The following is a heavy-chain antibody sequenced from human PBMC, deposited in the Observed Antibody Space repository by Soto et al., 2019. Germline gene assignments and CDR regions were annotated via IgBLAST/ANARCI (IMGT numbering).Heavy chain of an antibody. V-gene: IGHV3-13*05. CDR3: ARGGYYDSSGYQKHYGMDV. CDR1: GFTFSGYD. Sequence: LRLPWTASGFTFSGYDRHWVRKEKGKGLEWVSAIGTAGDPYYPGSVKGRFTISRENAKNSLYLQMNSLRAGDTAVYYCARGGYYDSSGYQKHYGMDVWGQGTTVTVSS. J-gene: IGHJ6*02. CDR2: IGTAGDP. D-gene: IGHD3-22*01.